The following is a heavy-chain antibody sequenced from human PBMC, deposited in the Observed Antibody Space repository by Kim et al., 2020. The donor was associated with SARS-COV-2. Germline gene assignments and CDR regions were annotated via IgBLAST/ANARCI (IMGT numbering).Heavy chain of an antibody. Sequence: SDKYEGDSVKGRFTVSRDNAKNSLYLQINSLRADDTAVYFCARTTSSGGTYWDQGTLVTVSS. J-gene: IGHJ4*02. CDR3: ARTTSSGGTY. V-gene: IGHV3-7*01. D-gene: IGHD6-25*01. CDR2: SDK.